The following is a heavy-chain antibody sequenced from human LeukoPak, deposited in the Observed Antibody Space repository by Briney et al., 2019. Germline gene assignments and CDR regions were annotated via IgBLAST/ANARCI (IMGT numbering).Heavy chain of an antibody. J-gene: IGHJ4*03. Sequence: GGSLRLSCAASGFTVSSNYMSWVRQAPGKGLEWVSVIYSGGTYYADSVKGRFTIYRDNSKNTLYLQTNSLTAEDTAVYYCARAIQFGGYFDYWGQGTLVTVSS. V-gene: IGHV3-53*01. D-gene: IGHD3-16*01. CDR1: GFTVSSNY. CDR3: ARAIQFGGYFDY. CDR2: IYSGGT.